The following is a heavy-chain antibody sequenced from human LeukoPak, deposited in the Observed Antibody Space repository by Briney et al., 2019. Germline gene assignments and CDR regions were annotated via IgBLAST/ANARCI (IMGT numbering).Heavy chain of an antibody. CDR2: IYTSGST. D-gene: IGHD6-13*01. CDR1: GGSISSYY. Sequence: PSETLSLTCIVSGGSISSYYWSWIRQPAGKGLEWIGRIYTSGSTNYNPSLKSRVTMSVDTSRNQFSLKLSSVTAADTAVYYCASTYSSNGMDVWGQGTTVTVSS. CDR3: ASTYSSNGMDV. J-gene: IGHJ6*02. V-gene: IGHV4-4*07.